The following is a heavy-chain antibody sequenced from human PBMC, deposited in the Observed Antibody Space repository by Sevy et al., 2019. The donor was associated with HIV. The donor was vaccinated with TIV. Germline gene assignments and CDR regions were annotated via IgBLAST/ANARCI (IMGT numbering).Heavy chain of an antibody. CDR2: IWFDGSNT. D-gene: IGHD4-17*01. CDR1: GFTFSSYG. J-gene: IGHJ4*02. Sequence: GESLKISCAASGFTFSSYGMHWVRQGPGKGLEWVAVIWFDGSNTYYAASVKGRFTISRDIAKNTLHLQMNSLRAEDTAVYYCARDLEFYDSGDYGPAFMPDYWGQGTLVTVSS. CDR3: ARDLEFYDSGDYGPAFMPDY. V-gene: IGHV3-33*01.